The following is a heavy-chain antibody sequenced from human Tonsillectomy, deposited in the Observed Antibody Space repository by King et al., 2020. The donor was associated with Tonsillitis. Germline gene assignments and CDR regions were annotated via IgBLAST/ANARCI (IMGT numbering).Heavy chain of an antibody. Sequence: QVQLQESGPGLVKPSETLSLTCTVSGGSISSYYWSWIRQPPGKGLEWIGYIYYSGSTNYNPSLKSRVTISVDTSKNQFSLKLSSVTAADTAVYYCARLYGDTSTTSYYYSGMDVWGQGTTVTVSS. D-gene: IGHD4-17*01. V-gene: IGHV4-59*01. J-gene: IGHJ6*02. CDR1: GGSISSYY. CDR2: IYYSGST. CDR3: ARLYGDTSTTSYYYSGMDV.